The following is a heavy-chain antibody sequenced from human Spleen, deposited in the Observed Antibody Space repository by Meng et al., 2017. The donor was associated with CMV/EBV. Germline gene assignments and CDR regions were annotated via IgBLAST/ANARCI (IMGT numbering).Heavy chain of an antibody. Sequence: ASVKVSCKASGYTFTSYGISWVRQAPGQGLEWMGWINPNSGGTNYAQKFQGRVTMTRDTSISTAYMELSRLRSDDTAVYYCALLSGGHIVVVIGYWGQGTLVTVSS. CDR1: GYTFTSYG. CDR2: INPNSGGT. D-gene: IGHD2-21*01. V-gene: IGHV1-2*02. CDR3: ALLSGGHIVVVIGY. J-gene: IGHJ4*02.